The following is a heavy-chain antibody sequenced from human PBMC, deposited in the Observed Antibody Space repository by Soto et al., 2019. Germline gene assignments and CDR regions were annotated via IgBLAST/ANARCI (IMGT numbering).Heavy chain of an antibody. CDR2: IRSKAYGGTT. V-gene: IGHV3-49*03. CDR1: GFTFGDYA. D-gene: IGHD3-22*01. J-gene: IGHJ5*02. CDR3: STNYYDSSGYDNWFDR. Sequence: GSLRLSCTASGFTFGDYAMSWFRQAPGKGLEWVGFIRSKAYGGTTHSAASVKGRFTISRDDSKSIAYLQMNSLKTEDTAVYYCSTNYYDSSGYDNWFDRCGQGTLVTVS.